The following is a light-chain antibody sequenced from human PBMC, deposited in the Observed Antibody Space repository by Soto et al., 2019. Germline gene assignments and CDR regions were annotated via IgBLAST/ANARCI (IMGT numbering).Light chain of an antibody. Sequence: DIQMTQSPSTLSASVGDRVTITCRASQSISSWSAWYQQKPGKAPKLLIYDASSLESGVPSRFSGSGSGTEFTLTISSLQPDDFATYYCQQYNSFGTFGQGTKVEIK. J-gene: IGKJ1*01. CDR2: DAS. V-gene: IGKV1-5*01. CDR3: QQYNSFGT. CDR1: QSISSW.